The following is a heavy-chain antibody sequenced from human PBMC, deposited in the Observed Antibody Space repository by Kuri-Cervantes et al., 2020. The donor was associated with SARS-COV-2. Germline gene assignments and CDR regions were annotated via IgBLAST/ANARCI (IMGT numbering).Heavy chain of an antibody. D-gene: IGHD3-10*01. CDR2: ISGSGGST. J-gene: IGHJ4*02. V-gene: IGHV3-23*01. CDR3: AKDYSSGRYTDY. CDR1: GFTFSSYA. Sequence: GGSLRLSCAASGFTFSSYAMSWVRQAPGKGREWVSAISGSGGSTYYADSVKGRFTISRDNAKNSLYLQMNSLRTEDTAFYYCAKDYSSGRYTDYWGQGTLVTVSS.